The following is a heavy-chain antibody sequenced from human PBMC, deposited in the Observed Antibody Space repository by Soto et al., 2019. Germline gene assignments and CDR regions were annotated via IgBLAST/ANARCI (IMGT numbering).Heavy chain of an antibody. D-gene: IGHD3-16*01. CDR2: IYYTGST. V-gene: IGHV4-59*08. J-gene: IGHJ3*02. CDR3: ARQGGGYAFDI. Sequence: PSETLSLTCTFSGGSISSYYWSWIRQPPGKGLEWIGYIYYTGSTNYNPSLKSRVTISIDTSKNQFSLKLSSVTAADTAVYYCARQGGGYAFDIWGQGTMVTVSS. CDR1: GGSISSYY.